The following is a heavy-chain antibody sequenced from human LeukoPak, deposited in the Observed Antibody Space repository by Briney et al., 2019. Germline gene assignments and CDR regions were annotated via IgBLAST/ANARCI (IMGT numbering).Heavy chain of an antibody. CDR3: ARDSNWNDLGY. V-gene: IGHV4-4*02. J-gene: IGHJ4*02. Sequence: PSVTLSLTCAVSGGSISNNNWWNWVRQPPGKGLEWIGEIYHSGSTNYNPSLKSRVTMSVDTSKNQFSLKLSSVTAADTAVYYCARDSNWNDLGYWGQGTLVTVSS. D-gene: IGHD1-20*01. CDR2: IYHSGST. CDR1: GGSISNNNW.